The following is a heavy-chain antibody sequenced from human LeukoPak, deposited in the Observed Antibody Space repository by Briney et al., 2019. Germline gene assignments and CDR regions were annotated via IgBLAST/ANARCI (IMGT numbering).Heavy chain of an antibody. CDR1: GFTFDDYA. Sequence: PGGSLRLSCAASGFTFDDYAMHWVRQAPGKGLEWGSGISWNSGSIGYADSVKGRFTISRDNAKNPLYLQMNSLRAEDTALYYCAKDMFPGGSGENRFDYWGQGTLVTVSS. J-gene: IGHJ4*02. D-gene: IGHD3-10*01. CDR2: ISWNSGSI. CDR3: AKDMFPGGSGENRFDY. V-gene: IGHV3-9*01.